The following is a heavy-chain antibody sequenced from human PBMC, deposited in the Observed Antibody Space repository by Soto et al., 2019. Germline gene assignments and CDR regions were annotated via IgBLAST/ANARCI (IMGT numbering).Heavy chain of an antibody. Sequence: EVQLLESGGGLVQPGGSLRLSCAASGFTFSSYAMRWVRQAPVKGLEWVSAISGSGGSTYYADSVKGRFTISRDNSENTLYLQMNSLIAEDTAVYYCARRGSGSYYDYWGQGTLVTVSS. CDR3: ARRGSGSYYDY. CDR2: ISGSGGST. CDR1: GFTFSSYA. J-gene: IGHJ4*02. D-gene: IGHD1-26*01. V-gene: IGHV3-23*01.